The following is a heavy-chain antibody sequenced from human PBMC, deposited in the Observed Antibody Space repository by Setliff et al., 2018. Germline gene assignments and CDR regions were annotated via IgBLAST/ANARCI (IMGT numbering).Heavy chain of an antibody. V-gene: IGHV4-61*02. CDR2: IYTDGST. D-gene: IGHD3-3*01. J-gene: IGHJ6*03. CDR3: ARVTGFSYMNV. Sequence: SETLSLTCTVSGDSISRAKYYWSWIRQSAGKGLECLGRIYTDGSTKYNPSLNSRVTLLIDTAKNQISLRLSSVTAADTAVYFCARVTGFSYMNVWGKGTTVTSP. CDR1: GDSISRAKYY.